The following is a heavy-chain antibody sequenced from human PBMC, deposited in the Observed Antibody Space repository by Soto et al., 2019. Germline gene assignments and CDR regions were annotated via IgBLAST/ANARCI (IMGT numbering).Heavy chain of an antibody. V-gene: IGHV4-30-4*01. Sequence: QVQLLESGPGLVKPSQTLSLTCSVSGDSISNLDYFWAWFRQPPGQALEYIGYIYKSATTYYNPSFESRVAISVDTSKSQFSLHVTSVTAADTAVYFCARGRYCLTGRCFPNWFDSWGQGALVTVSS. J-gene: IGHJ5*01. CDR3: ARGRYCLTGRCFPNWFDS. CDR2: IYKSATT. D-gene: IGHD7-27*01. CDR1: GDSISNLDYF.